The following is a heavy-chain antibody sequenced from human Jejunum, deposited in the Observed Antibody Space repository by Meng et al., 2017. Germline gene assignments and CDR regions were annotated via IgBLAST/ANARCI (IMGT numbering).Heavy chain of an antibody. CDR2: IYYTGST. CDR1: GGSLRTGAYY. J-gene: IGHJ5*02. CDR3: ARLGITETIGGFDP. V-gene: IGHV4-31*03. Sequence: QASVQEAGTGQVQPSQTLSLTCTVSGGSLRTGAYYWSWIRQHPGKGLEWIGYIYYTGSTFYNPSLKSRVSISLETSKNQFSLKVTSVTAADTAFYYCARLGITETIGGFDPWGQGILVTVAS. D-gene: IGHD1-7*01.